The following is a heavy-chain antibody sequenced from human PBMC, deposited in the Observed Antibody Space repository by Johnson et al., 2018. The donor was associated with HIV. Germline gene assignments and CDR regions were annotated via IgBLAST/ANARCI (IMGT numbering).Heavy chain of an antibody. V-gene: IGHV3-NL1*01. CDR1: GFTFSSYG. Sequence: QMLLVESGGGVVQPGGSLRLSCAASGFTFSSYGMHWVRQAPGKGLEWVSVIYSGGSTYYADSVKGRFTISRDNSKNTLDLQMNSLRAEDTAVYYCVSSAQWSGWPPGAFDIWGQGTMVTVSS. J-gene: IGHJ3*02. CDR3: VSSAQWSGWPPGAFDI. CDR2: IYSGGST. D-gene: IGHD6-19*01.